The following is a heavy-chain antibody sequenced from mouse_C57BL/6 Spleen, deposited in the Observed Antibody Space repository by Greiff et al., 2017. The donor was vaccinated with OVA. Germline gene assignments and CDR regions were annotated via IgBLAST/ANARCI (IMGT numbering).Heavy chain of an antibody. Sequence: QVQPKESGAELVKPGASVKLSCKASGYTFTEYTIHWVKQRSGQGLEWIGWFYPGSGSIKYNEKFKVKATLTADKSSSTVYMELSRLTSEDSAVYFCARHEEEITTVVAPFAYWGQGTLVTVSA. CDR2: FYPGSGSI. CDR3: ARHEEEITTVVAPFAY. CDR1: GYTFTEYT. D-gene: IGHD1-1*01. J-gene: IGHJ3*01. V-gene: IGHV1-62-2*01.